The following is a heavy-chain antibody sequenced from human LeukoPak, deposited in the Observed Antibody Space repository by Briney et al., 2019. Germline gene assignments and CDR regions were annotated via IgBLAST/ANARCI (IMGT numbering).Heavy chain of an antibody. CDR2: IYYSGST. CDR3: ARVSYFDSSGYYPNYLDY. D-gene: IGHD3-22*01. CDR1: GGSISNYY. V-gene: IGHV4-59*01. Sequence: SETLSLTCTVSGGSISNYYWSWIRQPPGKGLEGMGYIYYSGSTNYNPSLKSRVTISVDTSKTQFSLKLSSVTAADTAVYYCARVSYFDSSGYYPNYLDYWGQGTLVTVSS. J-gene: IGHJ4*02.